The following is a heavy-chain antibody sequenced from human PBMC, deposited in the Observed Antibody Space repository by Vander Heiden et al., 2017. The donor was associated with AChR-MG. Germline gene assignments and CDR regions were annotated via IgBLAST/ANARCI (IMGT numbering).Heavy chain of an antibody. CDR2: INPSGGST. Sequence: QVQLVQSGAEVKKPGASVKVSCKASGYTFTSYYMPGVRQAPGQGLEWMGIINPSGGSTSYAQKFQGRVTMTRDTSTSTVYMELSSLRSEDTAVYYCARGDPAGYYYDSSGYSYFDYWGQGTLVTVSS. V-gene: IGHV1-46*01. J-gene: IGHJ4*02. CDR1: GYTFTSYY. D-gene: IGHD3-22*01. CDR3: ARGDPAGYYYDSSGYSYFDY.